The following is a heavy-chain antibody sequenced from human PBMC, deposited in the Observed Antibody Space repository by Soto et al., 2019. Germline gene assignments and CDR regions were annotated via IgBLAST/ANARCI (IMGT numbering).Heavy chain of an antibody. CDR2: IYYSGST. J-gene: IGHJ4*02. D-gene: IGHD3-22*01. V-gene: IGHV4-59*01. CDR3: ARSLKGDSSGYYPI. CDR1: GGSISSYY. Sequence: SETLSLTCTVSGGSISSYYWSWIRQPPGKGLEWIGYIYYSGSTNYNPSLKSRVTISVDTSKNQFSLKLSSVTAADTAVYYCARSLKGDSSGYYPIWGQGTLVTVSS.